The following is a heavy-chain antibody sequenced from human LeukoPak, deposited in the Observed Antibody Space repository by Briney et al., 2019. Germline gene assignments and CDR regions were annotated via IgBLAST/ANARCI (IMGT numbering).Heavy chain of an antibody. CDR2: ISSSGST. Sequence: PSETLSLTCTVSGDSISRNNYYWGWLRQPPGKGLEWIGSISSSGSTYFNPSLKSRVTLSVDTSKNQFSLKLSSVTDADTAVYYCARRITGSYSDYWGQGTLVTVSS. CDR1: GDSISRNNYY. D-gene: IGHD1-26*01. J-gene: IGHJ4*02. V-gene: IGHV4-39*01. CDR3: ARRITGSYSDY.